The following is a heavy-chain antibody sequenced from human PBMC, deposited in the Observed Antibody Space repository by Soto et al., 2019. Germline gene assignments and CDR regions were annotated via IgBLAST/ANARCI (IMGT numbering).Heavy chain of an antibody. CDR3: AKGPLPIGTSLWFDY. Sequence: QVQLVESGGGVVQPGRSLRLSCAASGFTFSSYAMHWVRQAPGKGLEWVAVISYDGSNKYYADSVKGRFTISRDNSKNTLYLQMNSLRAEDTAVYYCAKGPLPIGTSLWFDYWGQGTLVTVSS. CDR1: GFTFSSYA. J-gene: IGHJ4*02. V-gene: IGHV3-30-3*01. CDR2: ISYDGSNK. D-gene: IGHD2-2*01.